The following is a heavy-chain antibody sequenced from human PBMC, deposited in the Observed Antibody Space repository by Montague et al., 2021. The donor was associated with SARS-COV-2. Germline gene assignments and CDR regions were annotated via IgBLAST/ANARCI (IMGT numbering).Heavy chain of an antibody. D-gene: IGHD3-3*01. J-gene: IGHJ4*02. V-gene: IGHV4-34*01. CDR2: INHRGST. CDR3: ARGGLAGGNYDIWSFSYTSPLDY. Sequence: SETLSLTCAVYGGTFSAHSWSWVRQSPGKGLEWIGEINHRGSTTYMSSLKSRVTMPVDTSKNQFSLKLSSVTAADTAICYCARGGLAGGNYDIWSFSYTSPLDYWGQGTLVTVSS. CDR1: GGTFSAHS.